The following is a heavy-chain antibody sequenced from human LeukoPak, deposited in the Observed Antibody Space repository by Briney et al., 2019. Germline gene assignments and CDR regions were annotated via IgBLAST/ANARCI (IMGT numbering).Heavy chain of an antibody. CDR1: GGTSSSYA. J-gene: IGHJ4*02. CDR2: IIPIFGTA. Sequence: SSVKVSCKASGGTSSSYAISWVRQAPGQGLEWMGGIIPIFGTANYAQKLQGRVTITADESTSTAYMELSSLRSEDTAVYYCARVSGYYNVDYWGQGTLVTVSS. V-gene: IGHV1-69*01. D-gene: IGHD3-9*01. CDR3: ARVSGYYNVDY.